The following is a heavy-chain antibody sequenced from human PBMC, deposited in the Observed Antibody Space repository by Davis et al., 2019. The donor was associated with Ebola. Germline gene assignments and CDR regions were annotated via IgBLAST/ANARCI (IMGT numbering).Heavy chain of an antibody. CDR3: AKDSGWQMSP. Sequence: GESLKISCAASGFTFSTYWMSWVRQAPGKGPEWVANIKQDGSESHYVDSVKGRFTISRDNAENSLYLQMDSLTVEDTAIYYCAKDSGWQMSPWGQGTLVIVSS. V-gene: IGHV3-7*01. CDR2: IKQDGSES. CDR1: GFTFSTYW. D-gene: IGHD6-19*01. J-gene: IGHJ5*02.